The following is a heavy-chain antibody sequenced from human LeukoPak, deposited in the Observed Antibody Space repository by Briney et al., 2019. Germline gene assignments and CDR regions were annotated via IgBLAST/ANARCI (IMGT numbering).Heavy chain of an antibody. CDR1: GFTFSSYA. CDR2: IIPILGIA. Sequence: GGSLRLSCAASGFTFSSYAISWVRQAPGQGLEWMGRIIPILGIANYAQKFQGRVTITADKSTSTAYMELSSLRSEDTAVYYCAKYYYDSSGYYYWGQGTLVTVSS. J-gene: IGHJ4*02. CDR3: AKYYYDSSGYYY. D-gene: IGHD3-22*01. V-gene: IGHV1-69*04.